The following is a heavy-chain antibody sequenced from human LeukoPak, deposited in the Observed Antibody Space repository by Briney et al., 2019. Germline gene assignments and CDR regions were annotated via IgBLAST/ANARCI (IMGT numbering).Heavy chain of an antibody. V-gene: IGHV3-48*04. Sequence: PGGSLRLSCAASGFTFSSYSMNWVRQAPGRGLEWVSYISSSGSTIYYADSVKGRFTISRDNAKNSLYLQMNSLRAEDTAVYYCARETDYVWGTHLGWGQGTLVTVSS. J-gene: IGHJ4*02. CDR1: GFTFSSYS. CDR3: ARETDYVWGTHLG. D-gene: IGHD3-16*01. CDR2: ISSSGSTI.